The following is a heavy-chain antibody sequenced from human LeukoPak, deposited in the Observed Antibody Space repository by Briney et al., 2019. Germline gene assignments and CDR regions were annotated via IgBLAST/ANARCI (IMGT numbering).Heavy chain of an antibody. J-gene: IGHJ4*02. CDR3: AKDPHYSSSWYFDY. V-gene: IGHV3-23*01. CDR2: ISGSSGST. CDR1: GFTFSSYA. Sequence: GGSLRLSCAASGFTFSSYAMSWVRQAPGKGLEWVSAISGSSGSTYYADSVKGRFTISRDNSKNTLYLQMNSLRAEDTAVYYCAKDPHYSSSWYFDYWGQGTLVTVSS. D-gene: IGHD6-13*01.